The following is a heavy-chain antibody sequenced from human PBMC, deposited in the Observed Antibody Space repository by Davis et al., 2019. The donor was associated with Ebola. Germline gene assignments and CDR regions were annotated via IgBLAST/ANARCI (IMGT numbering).Heavy chain of an antibody. V-gene: IGHV3-21*01. CDR1: GFTFSSYS. Sequence: GESLKISCAASGFTFSSYSMNWVRQAPGKGLEWVSSSSSSSSYIYYADSVKGRFTISRDNAKNSLYLQMNSLRAEDTAVYYCARDRGEHYDFWSGYHYGMDVWGQGTTVTVSS. CDR2: SSSSSSYI. J-gene: IGHJ6*02. CDR3: ARDRGEHYDFWSGYHYGMDV. D-gene: IGHD3-3*01.